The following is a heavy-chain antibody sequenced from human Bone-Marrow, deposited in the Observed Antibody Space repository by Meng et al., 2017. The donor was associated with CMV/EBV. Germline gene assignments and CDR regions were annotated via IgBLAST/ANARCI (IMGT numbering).Heavy chain of an antibody. J-gene: IGHJ3*02. Sequence: GGSLRLSCAASGFTFDDYAMHWVRQAPGKGLEWVAVISYDGSNKYYADSVKGRFTISRDNSKNTLYLQMNSLRAEDTAVYYCARDWLNAFDIWGQGTMVTVSS. V-gene: IGHV3-30*14. D-gene: IGHD3-22*01. CDR2: ISYDGSNK. CDR1: GFTFDDYA. CDR3: ARDWLNAFDI.